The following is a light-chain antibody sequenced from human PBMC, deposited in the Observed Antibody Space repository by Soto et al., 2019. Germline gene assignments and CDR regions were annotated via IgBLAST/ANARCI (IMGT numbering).Light chain of an antibody. CDR2: DVS. V-gene: IGLV2-14*01. J-gene: IGLJ3*02. CDR1: SSDVGGYNY. Sequence: QSVLTQPASVSGSPGQSITISCTGTSSDVGGYNYVSWHQQHPGKAPKLIIYDVSNRPSGLSNRFSGSKSGNTASLTISGLQAEDEADYYCSSYTSSSTWVFGGGTKVTVL. CDR3: SSYTSSSTWV.